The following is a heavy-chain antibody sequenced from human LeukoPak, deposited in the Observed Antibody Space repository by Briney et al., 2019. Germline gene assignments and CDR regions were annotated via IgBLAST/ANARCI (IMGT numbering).Heavy chain of an antibody. CDR3: AKRWLSSYFFDR. Sequence: GGSLRLSCAASGFTFSNYVMNWVRQAPGKGLEWVSAISDSGGDTYYADSVKGRFTISRGNSKNTLYLQMNSLRAEDTATYYCAKRWLSSYFFDRWGQGTLVTVSS. CDR2: ISDSGGDT. D-gene: IGHD5-24*01. CDR1: GFTFSNYV. V-gene: IGHV3-23*01. J-gene: IGHJ4*02.